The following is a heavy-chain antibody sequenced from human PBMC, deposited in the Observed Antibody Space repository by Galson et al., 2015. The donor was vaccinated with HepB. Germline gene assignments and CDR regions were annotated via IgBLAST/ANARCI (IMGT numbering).Heavy chain of an antibody. CDR3: VKWVSIAAAGYNWFDS. CDR1: GFTFRSYA. Sequence: SLRLSCAASGFTFRSYAMHWVRQAPGKGLEYVSAISSNGGSTYYADSVKGRFTISRDNSKNTLYLQMSSLRAEDTAVYYCVKWVSIAAAGYNWFDSWGQGTLFTVSS. V-gene: IGHV3-64D*06. CDR2: ISSNGGST. D-gene: IGHD6-13*01. J-gene: IGHJ5*01.